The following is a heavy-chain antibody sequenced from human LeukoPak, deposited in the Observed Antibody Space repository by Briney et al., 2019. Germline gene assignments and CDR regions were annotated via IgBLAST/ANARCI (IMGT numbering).Heavy chain of an antibody. CDR3: ARETSLAGFASGLGFNY. J-gene: IGHJ4*02. D-gene: IGHD6-19*01. Sequence: SETLSLTCTVSGASISGWYWSWIRQPPGKGLEWIGYVYGSGYTNYNPSLKSRVTMSIDTSKNHFSLKLTSVTAADTATYYCARETSLAGFASGLGFNYWGQGILVTVSS. CDR2: VYGSGYT. V-gene: IGHV4-59*01. CDR1: GASISGWY.